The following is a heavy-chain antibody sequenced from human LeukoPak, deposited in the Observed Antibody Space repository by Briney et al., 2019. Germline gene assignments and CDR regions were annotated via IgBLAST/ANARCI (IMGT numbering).Heavy chain of an antibody. CDR1: GGSISSYY. Sequence: SETLSLTCTVSGGSISSYYWSWIRQPPGKGLEWIGYIYYSGSTNYNPSLKSRVTISVDTSKNQFSLKLCSVTAADTAVYYCARVTTVVTPRVSDYYGMDVWGQGTTVTVSS. D-gene: IGHD4-23*01. CDR2: IYYSGST. J-gene: IGHJ6*02. V-gene: IGHV4-59*01. CDR3: ARVTTVVTPRVSDYYGMDV.